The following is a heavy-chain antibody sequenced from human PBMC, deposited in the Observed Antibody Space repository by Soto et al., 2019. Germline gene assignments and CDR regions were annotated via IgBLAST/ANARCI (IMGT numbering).Heavy chain of an antibody. CDR2: ISYDGSNK. V-gene: IGHV3-30-3*01. D-gene: IGHD6-13*01. Sequence: GGSLRLSCAASGFTFSSYAMHWVRQAPGKGLEWVAVISYDGSNKYYADSVKGRFTISRDNSKNTLYLQMNSLRAEDTAVYYCARGQYSSSFGITRGAYYFDYWGQGTLVTVSS. J-gene: IGHJ4*02. CDR3: ARGQYSSSFGITRGAYYFDY. CDR1: GFTFSSYA.